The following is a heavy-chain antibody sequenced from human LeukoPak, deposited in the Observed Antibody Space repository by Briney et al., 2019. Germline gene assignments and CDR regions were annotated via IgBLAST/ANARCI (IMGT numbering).Heavy chain of an antibody. J-gene: IGHJ4*02. D-gene: IGHD3-22*01. Sequence: SETLSLTCTVSGGSISSSNYYWGWIRQPPGKGLEWIGSIYHSGSTYYNPSLKSRVTISIDTSKNQFSLKLSSVTAADTAVYYCARSGTGLLRYYFDYWGQGTLITVSS. CDR1: GGSISSSNYY. CDR3: ARSGTGLLRYYFDY. CDR2: IYHSGST. V-gene: IGHV4-39*07.